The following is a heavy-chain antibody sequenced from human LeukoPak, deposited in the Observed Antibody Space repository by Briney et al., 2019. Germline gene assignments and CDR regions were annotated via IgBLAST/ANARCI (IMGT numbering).Heavy chain of an antibody. CDR3: AKDFNQYGDD. V-gene: IGHV3-23*01. CDR2: IGGSGVST. D-gene: IGHD4-17*01. CDR1: GFTFSSYA. Sequence: PGGSLRLSCACSGFTFSSYAMIWVRQAPGKGLEWVSGIGGSGVSTYYADSVKGRFTISRDNSKNTLYLQMNSLRAEDTAVYYCAKDFNQYGDDWGQGTLVTVSS. J-gene: IGHJ4*02.